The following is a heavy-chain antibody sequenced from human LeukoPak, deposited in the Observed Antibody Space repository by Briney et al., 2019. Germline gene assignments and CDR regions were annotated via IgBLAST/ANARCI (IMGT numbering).Heavy chain of an antibody. V-gene: IGHV3-30-3*01. D-gene: IGHD3-3*01. Sequence: GGSLRLSCAASGFTFSSYAMHWVRQAPGKGLEWVAVISYDGSNKYYADSVKGRFTISRDNSKNTLYLQMNSLRAEDTAVYYCARASSEWGGYYSPYYYYYYMDVWGKGTTVTVSS. CDR2: ISYDGSNK. CDR1: GFTFSSYA. J-gene: IGHJ6*03. CDR3: ARASSEWGGYYSPYYYYYYMDV.